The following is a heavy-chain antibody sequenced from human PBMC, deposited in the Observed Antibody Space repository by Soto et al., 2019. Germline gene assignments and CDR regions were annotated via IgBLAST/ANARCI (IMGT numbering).Heavy chain of an antibody. CDR2: IYYSGST. V-gene: IGHV4-61*01. CDR1: GGSVSSGSYY. D-gene: IGHD1-7*01. CDR3: ARARFAGTTGGYYYYYGMDV. Sequence: SETLSLTCTVSGGSVSSGSYYWSWIRQPPGKGLEWIAYIYYSGSTNYNPSLKSRVTISVDTSENQFSLMLSSVTAADTAVYYCARARFAGTTGGYYYYYGMDVWGQGTTVTVSS. J-gene: IGHJ6*02.